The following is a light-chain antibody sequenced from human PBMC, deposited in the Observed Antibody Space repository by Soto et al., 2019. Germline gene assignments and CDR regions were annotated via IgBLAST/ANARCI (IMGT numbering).Light chain of an antibody. CDR1: QSVNNDY. CDR2: GAS. Sequence: EIVFTQSPGTLSLSPGERATLSCRASQSVNNDYLAWYQQRPGQAPSLLIYGASSRATGIPDRFSGSGSGTDFTLTISGLQPEDFAVYYCQQYGSSKLTFGGGSKVEIK. CDR3: QQYGSSKLT. V-gene: IGKV3-20*01. J-gene: IGKJ4*01.